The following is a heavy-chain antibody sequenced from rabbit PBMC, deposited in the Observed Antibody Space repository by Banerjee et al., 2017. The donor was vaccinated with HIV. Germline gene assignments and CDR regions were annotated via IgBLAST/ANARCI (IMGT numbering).Heavy chain of an antibody. Sequence: QEQLEESGGDLVKPEGSLTLTCTASGFSFSSKYVMCWVRQAPGKGLEWIACIYTDSGGTWYASWAKGRFTISKTSSTTVTLQMTSLTVADTATYFCARSAGSSDRFNLWGPGTLVTVS. CDR3: ARSAGSSDRFNL. D-gene: IGHD8-1*01. J-gene: IGHJ4*01. CDR1: GFSFSSKYV. CDR2: IYTDSGGT. V-gene: IGHV1S45*01.